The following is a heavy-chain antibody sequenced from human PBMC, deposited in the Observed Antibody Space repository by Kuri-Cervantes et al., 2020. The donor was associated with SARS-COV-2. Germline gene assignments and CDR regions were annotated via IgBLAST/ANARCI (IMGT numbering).Heavy chain of an antibody. CDR2: IKQDGSEK. CDR1: GFTFSSYG. D-gene: IGHD1-26*01. CDR3: ASQLWETTGYFDY. J-gene: IGHJ4*02. V-gene: IGHV3-7*03. Sequence: GESLKISCAASGFTFSSYGMHWVRQAPGKGLEWVANIKQDGSEKYYVDSVKGRFTISRDNAKNSLYLQMNSLRAEDTAVYYCASQLWETTGYFDYWGQGTLVTVSS.